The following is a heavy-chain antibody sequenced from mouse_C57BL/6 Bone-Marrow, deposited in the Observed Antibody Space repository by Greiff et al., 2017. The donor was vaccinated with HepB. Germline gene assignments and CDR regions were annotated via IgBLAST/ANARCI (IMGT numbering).Heavy chain of an antibody. V-gene: IGHV5-4*01. CDR3: AREGLPSFAY. J-gene: IGHJ3*01. CDR1: GFTFSSYA. Sequence: EVQLVESGGGLVKPGGSLKLSCAASGFTFSSYAMSWVRQTPEKRLEWVATISDGGSYTYYPDNVKGRFTISRDNAKNNLYLQMSHLKSEDTAMYYCAREGLPSFAYWGQGTLVTVSA. CDR2: ISDGGSYT. D-gene: IGHD2-1*01.